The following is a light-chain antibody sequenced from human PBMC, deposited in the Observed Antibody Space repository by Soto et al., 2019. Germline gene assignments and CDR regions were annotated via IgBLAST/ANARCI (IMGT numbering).Light chain of an antibody. CDR2: KAS. CDR1: QSISSW. J-gene: IGKJ1*01. Sequence: DIQMTQSPSILSASVGDRVTITCRASQSISSWLAWYQQKPGKAPNLLIYKASHLENGVPSRFSGSGSGTEFTLTISSLQPGDFATYYCQQYYNWRPRFGQGTKVDIK. CDR3: QQYYNWRPR. V-gene: IGKV1-5*03.